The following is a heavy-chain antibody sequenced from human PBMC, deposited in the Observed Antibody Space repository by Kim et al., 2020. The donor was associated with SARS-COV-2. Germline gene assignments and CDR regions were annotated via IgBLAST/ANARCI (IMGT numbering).Heavy chain of an antibody. CDR2: VKSKPDGGTT. D-gene: IGHD3-9*01. V-gene: IGHV3-15*01. CDR1: GFTFSSAW. Sequence: GGSLRLSCAASGFTFSSAWLSWIRQAPGKGLEWVGRVKSKPDGGTTDYAAPVKGRFTISRDDSKNTLYLQMNSLRVEDTAVYFCITDVPTFDNKVDSSG. J-gene: IGHJ5*01. CDR3: ITDVPTFDNKVDS.